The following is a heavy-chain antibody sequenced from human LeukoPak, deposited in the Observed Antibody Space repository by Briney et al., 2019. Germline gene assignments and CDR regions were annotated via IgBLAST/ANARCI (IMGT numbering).Heavy chain of an antibody. CDR2: INHSGST. D-gene: IGHD3-10*01. CDR3: ARHLVIRGVMRRILDC. Sequence: SETLSLTCAVYGGSFSGYYWSWIRQPPGKGLEWIGEINHSGSTNYNPSLKSRVTISVDTSKNQFSLKLSSVTVADTAVYYCARHLVIRGVMRRILDCWGQGTLVTVSS. J-gene: IGHJ4*02. V-gene: IGHV4-34*01. CDR1: GGSFSGYY.